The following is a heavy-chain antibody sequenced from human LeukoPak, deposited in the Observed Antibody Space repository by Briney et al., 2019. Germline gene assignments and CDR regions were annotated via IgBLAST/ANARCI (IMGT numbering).Heavy chain of an antibody. D-gene: IGHD6-13*01. Sequence: QPGGSLRLSCAASGFTFSSYEMNWVRQAPGKGLEWVSYISSSGSTIYYADSVKGRFTISRDNAKNSLYLQMNNLRAEDTAVYYCARVSRIAAAEPFDYWGQGTLVTVSS. CDR2: ISSSGSTI. J-gene: IGHJ4*02. V-gene: IGHV3-48*03. CDR3: ARVSRIAAAEPFDY. CDR1: GFTFSSYE.